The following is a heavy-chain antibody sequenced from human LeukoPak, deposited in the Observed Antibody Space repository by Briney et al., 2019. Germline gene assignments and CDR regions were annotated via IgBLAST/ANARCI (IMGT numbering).Heavy chain of an antibody. J-gene: IGHJ2*01. D-gene: IGHD4-17*01. CDR2: INHSGNT. Sequence: PETPSLTRTVYGVSLSDFLWRRSPPPPREGPEGNGEINHSGNTNYNPSLKSRVTISIDTSKNQFSLKLSSVTAADTAVYYCARGKVTRDWYFDLWGRGTLVTVSS. CDR3: ARGKVTRDWYFDL. V-gene: IGHV4-34*01. CDR1: GVSLSDFL.